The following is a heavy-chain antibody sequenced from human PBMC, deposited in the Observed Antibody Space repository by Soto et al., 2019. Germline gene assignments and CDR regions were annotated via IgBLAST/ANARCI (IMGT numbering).Heavy chain of an antibody. Sequence: ASVKVSCKTSGYKFTTYGISWVRQAPGQGLEWMGRISGDTGSTNIGQKFQGRVTLTSDASTNTVYMDLRSLKSDDTAVYFCARSAKIREDYWGQGTLVAVSS. D-gene: IGHD1-26*01. J-gene: IGHJ4*02. CDR2: ISGDTGST. V-gene: IGHV1-18*01. CDR3: ARSAKIREDY. CDR1: GYKFTTYG.